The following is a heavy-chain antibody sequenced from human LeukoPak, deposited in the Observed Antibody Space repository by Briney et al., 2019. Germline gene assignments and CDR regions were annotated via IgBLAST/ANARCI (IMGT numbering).Heavy chain of an antibody. Sequence: SETLSLTCAVYGGSLNDYLWSWIRQPPGQGLEWIGEVGHSGTTNYNPSLKSRVTIPVDTSKNQFSLKLTSVTAADSAVYYCARELISSRAAFDTWGQGTVVTVSS. V-gene: IGHV4-34*01. CDR1: GGSLNDYL. D-gene: IGHD3-10*01. CDR2: VGHSGTT. CDR3: ARELISSRAAFDT. J-gene: IGHJ3*02.